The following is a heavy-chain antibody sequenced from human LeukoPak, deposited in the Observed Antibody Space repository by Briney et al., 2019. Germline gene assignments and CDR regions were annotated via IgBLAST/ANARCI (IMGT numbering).Heavy chain of an antibody. J-gene: IGHJ4*02. Sequence: PSETLSLTCTVSGGSISSSSYYWGWIRQPPGKGLEWIGSIYYSGSTYYNPSLKSRVTISVDTSKNQFSLRLISVTAADKAVYYCARHGDILTGYLGYRGQGTLVTVSS. CDR3: ARHGDILTGYLGY. V-gene: IGHV4-39*01. CDR1: GGSISSSSYY. CDR2: IYYSGST. D-gene: IGHD3-9*01.